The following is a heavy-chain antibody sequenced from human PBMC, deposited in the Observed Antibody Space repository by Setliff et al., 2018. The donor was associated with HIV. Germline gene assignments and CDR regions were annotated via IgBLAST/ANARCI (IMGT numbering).Heavy chain of an antibody. V-gene: IGHV4-38-2*01. CDR3: ARSRTSSGYYGVTGYGMDV. Sequence: SETLSLTCAVSGYSISSGYYWGWIRQPPGKGLQWIGSIFHSGSTYYNPSLKSRVTISVATSKNQFSLKLNSVTTADTAVYYCARSRTSSGYYGVTGYGMDVWVQGTTVTVSS. CDR2: IFHSGST. D-gene: IGHD3-22*01. J-gene: IGHJ6*02. CDR1: GYSISSGYY.